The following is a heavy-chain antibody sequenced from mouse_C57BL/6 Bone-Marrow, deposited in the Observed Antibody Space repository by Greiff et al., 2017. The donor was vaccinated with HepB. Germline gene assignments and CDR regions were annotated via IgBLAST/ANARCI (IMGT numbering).Heavy chain of an antibody. CDR3: ARSGDYDGCDD. D-gene: IGHD2-4*01. Sequence: QVQLKQPGAELVKPGASVKMSCKASGYTFTSYWITWVKQRPGQGLEWIGDIYPGSGSTNYNEKFKSKATLTVDTSSSAAYMKLSSLTSEDSAVYYCARSGDYDGCDDWGQGTTLTVSS. CDR2: IYPGSGST. CDR1: GYTFTSYW. V-gene: IGHV1-55*01. J-gene: IGHJ2*01.